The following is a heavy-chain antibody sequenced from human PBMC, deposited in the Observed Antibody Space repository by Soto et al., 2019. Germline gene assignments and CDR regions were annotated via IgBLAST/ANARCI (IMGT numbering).Heavy chain of an antibody. CDR2: IGSTGTTT. CDR3: ATVARYDDFDV. V-gene: IGHV3-23*01. CDR1: GFTFNIYA. Sequence: QLLGSGGGLVQPGGSLRLSCEASGFTFNIYAMTWVRQAPGKGLEWVSNIGSTGTTTYYADSVKGWFAISRDNSKSTLYLQMNSLRAEDTAVYYCATVARYDDFDVWGQGTMVTVSS. J-gene: IGHJ3*01. D-gene: IGHD3-9*01.